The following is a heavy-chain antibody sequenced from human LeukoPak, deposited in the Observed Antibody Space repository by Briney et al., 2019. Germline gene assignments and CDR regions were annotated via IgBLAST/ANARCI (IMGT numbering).Heavy chain of an antibody. V-gene: IGHV3-7*01. J-gene: IGHJ4*02. CDR3: AREEDGVGADSAYTAQ. CDR1: GFMYGGYW. D-gene: IGHD5-18*01. CDR2: KTQGESEK. Sequence: GGPLRLPCAASGFMYGGYWVRWLPDARGRGREGGANKTQGESEKHYVDSEKGRYTICRDNAKNLLDLQMNTRSGHDAGVYYCAREEDGVGADSAYTAQWGQGTLVTVSS.